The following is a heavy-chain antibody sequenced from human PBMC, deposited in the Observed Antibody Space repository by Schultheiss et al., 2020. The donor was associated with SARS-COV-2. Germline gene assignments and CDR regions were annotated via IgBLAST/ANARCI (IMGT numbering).Heavy chain of an antibody. CDR3: ARSPRTRADCGGDCPSGVGYYYYGMDV. Sequence: ASVKVSCKASGYTFTGYYIHWVRQAPGQGLEWMGWVIPNSGGTNYAQNFQGRVTMTRDTSISTAYMELSRLRSEDTAVYYCARSPRTRADCGGDCPSGVGYYYYGMDVWGQGTTVTVSS. V-gene: IGHV1-2*02. CDR2: VIPNSGGT. J-gene: IGHJ6*02. CDR1: GYTFTGYY. D-gene: IGHD2-21*01.